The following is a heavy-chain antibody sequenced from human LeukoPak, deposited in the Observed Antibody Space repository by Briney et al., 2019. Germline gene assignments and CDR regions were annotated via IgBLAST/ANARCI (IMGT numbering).Heavy chain of an antibody. Sequence: SVKVSCKASGGTFSSYAISWVRQATGQGLEWMGRIIPILGIANYAQKFQGRVTITADKSTSTAYMELSSLRSEDTAVYYCARDRVEVGVAAAGWFDPWGQGTLVTVSS. CDR3: ARDRVEVGVAAAGWFDP. J-gene: IGHJ5*02. D-gene: IGHD6-13*01. V-gene: IGHV1-69*04. CDR1: GGTFSSYA. CDR2: IIPILGIA.